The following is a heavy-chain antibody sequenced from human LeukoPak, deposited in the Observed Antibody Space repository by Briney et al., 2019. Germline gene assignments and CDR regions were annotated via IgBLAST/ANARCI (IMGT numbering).Heavy chain of an antibody. Sequence: PGGSLRLSCAASGFTFSSYAMSWVRQAPGKGLEWVSAISGSGGSTYYADSVKGRFTISRDNSKNTLYLQMNSLRAEYTAVYYCAKDVEDYDFWSGYLYYFDYWGQGTLVTVSS. J-gene: IGHJ4*02. CDR2: ISGSGGST. V-gene: IGHV3-23*01. CDR3: AKDVEDYDFWSGYLYYFDY. D-gene: IGHD3-3*01. CDR1: GFTFSSYA.